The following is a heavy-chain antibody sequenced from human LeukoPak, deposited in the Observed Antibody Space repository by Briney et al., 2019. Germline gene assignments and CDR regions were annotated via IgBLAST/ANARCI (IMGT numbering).Heavy chain of an antibody. CDR3: ASRPSTYYYDSSGYYFFDY. CDR1: GYTFTSYG. CDR2: ISAYNGNT. Sequence: ASVKVSCKASGYTFTSYGISWVRQAPGQGLEWMGWISAYNGNTNYAQKLQGRVTMTTDTSTSTAYMELRSLRSDDTAVYYCASRPSTYYYDSSGYYFFDYWGQGTLVTVSS. J-gene: IGHJ4*02. D-gene: IGHD3-22*01. V-gene: IGHV1-18*01.